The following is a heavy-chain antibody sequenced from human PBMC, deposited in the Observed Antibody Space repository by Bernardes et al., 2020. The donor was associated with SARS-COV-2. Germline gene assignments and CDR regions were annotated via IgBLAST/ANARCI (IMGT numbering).Heavy chain of an antibody. J-gene: IGHJ2*01. CDR3: ARVVTPGGYYSPGYFDL. CDR1: GGSIRSSY. V-gene: IGHV4-4*07. D-gene: IGHD3-10*01. Sequence: SATLSSTCTVSGGSIRSSYWSWIRQPAGQGLEWIGRIYTSGSTNYNPSLKSRVTMSVDTSKNQFSLKLSSVTAADTAVYYCARVVTPGGYYSPGYFDLWGRGTLVTVSS. CDR2: IYTSGST.